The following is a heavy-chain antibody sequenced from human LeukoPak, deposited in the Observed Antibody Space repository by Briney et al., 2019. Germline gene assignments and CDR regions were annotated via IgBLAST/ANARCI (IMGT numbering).Heavy chain of an antibody. V-gene: IGHV4-39*01. CDR2: IYYSGST. CDR1: GGSISSSSYY. D-gene: IGHD2-2*01. CDR3: ARLEVVPAAIKYDY. J-gene: IGHJ4*02. Sequence: PSETLSLTCTVSGGSISSSSYYWGWIRQPPGKGLEWIGSIYYSGSTYYNPSLKSRVTISVDTSKNQFSLKLSSVTAADTAVYYCARLEVVPAAIKYDYWGQGTLVTVSS.